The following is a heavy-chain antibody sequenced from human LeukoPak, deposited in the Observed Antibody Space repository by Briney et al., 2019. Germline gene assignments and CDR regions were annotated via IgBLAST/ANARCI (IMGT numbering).Heavy chain of an antibody. D-gene: IGHD6-13*01. V-gene: IGHV4-59*02. CDR1: GGSVSSYY. Sequence: SETLSLTCTVSGGSVSSYYWTWIRQPPGKGLEWIGYISYIGSTNYSPSLKSRVTISVDTSKNQFSLKVSSVTAADTAVYYCARSGSWTSNFDSWGQGTLVTVSS. CDR2: ISYIGST. CDR3: ARSGSWTSNFDS. J-gene: IGHJ4*02.